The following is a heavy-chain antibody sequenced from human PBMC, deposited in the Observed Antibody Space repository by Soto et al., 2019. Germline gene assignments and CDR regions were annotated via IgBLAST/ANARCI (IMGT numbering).Heavy chain of an antibody. V-gene: IGHV1-69*08. J-gene: IGHJ3*02. Sequence: GASVKVSCKASGGTFNNYILNWVRQAPGQGLEWMGQIIPILRSANYAQKFQGRVTITADESTSTASMELSSVRSEDTAIYYCARELGHCNTTVCYREFDSDIWGQGTKVTVS. CDR2: IIPILRSA. CDR3: ARELGHCNTTVCYREFDSDI. CDR1: GGTFNNYI. D-gene: IGHD2-2*01.